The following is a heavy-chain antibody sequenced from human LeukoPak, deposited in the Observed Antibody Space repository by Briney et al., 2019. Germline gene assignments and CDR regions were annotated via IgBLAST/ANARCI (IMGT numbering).Heavy chain of an antibody. J-gene: IGHJ4*02. V-gene: IGHV3-23*01. D-gene: IGHD6-19*01. CDR3: AKLSGWYAQEEDYFDY. CDR2: ISGSGGST. CDR1: GFTFSSYA. Sequence: GGSLRLSCAASGFTFSSYAMSWVRQAPGKGLEWVSAISGSGGSTYYADSVKGRFTISRGNSKNTLYLQMNSLRAEDTAVYYCAKLSGWYAQEEDYFDYWGQGTLVTVSS.